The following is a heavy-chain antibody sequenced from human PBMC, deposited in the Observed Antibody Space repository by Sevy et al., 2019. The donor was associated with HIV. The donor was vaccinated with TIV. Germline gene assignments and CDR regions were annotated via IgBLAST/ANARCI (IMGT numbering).Heavy chain of an antibody. CDR2: INNGGST. CDR3: ASGDTTMITDLDY. Sequence: GGSLRLSCGASGFTFSNYAMSWVRQAPGKGPEWVSGINNGGSTYYADSVKGRFTISRDNPKKIVFLQMNSLRAEDTAVYYCASGDTTMITDLDYWGQGALVTVSS. D-gene: IGHD5-18*01. J-gene: IGHJ4*02. CDR1: GFTFSNYA. V-gene: IGHV3-23*01.